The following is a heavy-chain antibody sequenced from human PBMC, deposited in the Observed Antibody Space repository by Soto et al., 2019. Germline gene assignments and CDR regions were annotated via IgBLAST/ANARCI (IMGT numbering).Heavy chain of an antibody. J-gene: IGHJ4*02. Sequence: SETLSLTCAVSGVSFSGYYWTWIRQPPGTGLEWIGENNHSGSTNYNPSLKSRVTISVDTSKNQFSLKLTSVTAADTAVYYCARDKITGLFDYWGQGTLVTVSS. CDR3: ARDKITGLFDY. V-gene: IGHV4-34*01. D-gene: IGHD2-8*02. CDR1: GVSFSGYY. CDR2: NNHSGST.